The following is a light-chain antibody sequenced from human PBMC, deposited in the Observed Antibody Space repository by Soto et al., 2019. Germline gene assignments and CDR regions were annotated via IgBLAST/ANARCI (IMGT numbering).Light chain of an antibody. J-gene: IGKJ4*01. CDR3: QQYYKTPLT. CDR2: WAS. V-gene: IGKV4-1*01. CDR1: QSVLYSSNNRNY. Sequence: DIVMTQSPDSLAVSLGERVTINCKSSQSVLYSSNNRNYLAWFQQKPGQPPKLLIYWASTRESGVPDRFSGSGSGTDFILTISGPLAEDVVVYYCQQYYKTPLTFGGRTKVE.